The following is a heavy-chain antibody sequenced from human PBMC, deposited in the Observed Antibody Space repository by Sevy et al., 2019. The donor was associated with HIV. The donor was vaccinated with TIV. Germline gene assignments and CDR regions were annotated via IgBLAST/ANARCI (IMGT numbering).Heavy chain of an antibody. Sequence: ASVKVSCKASGYTFTGYYMHWVRQAPGQGLEWMGWINPNSGGTNYAQKFQGRVTMTRDTSISTAYMELSRLRSDDTAGYYCARAHYDILTGYYNYYGMDVWGQGTTVTVSS. CDR3: ARAHYDILTGYYNYYGMDV. CDR1: GYTFTGYY. CDR2: INPNSGGT. J-gene: IGHJ6*02. V-gene: IGHV1-2*02. D-gene: IGHD3-9*01.